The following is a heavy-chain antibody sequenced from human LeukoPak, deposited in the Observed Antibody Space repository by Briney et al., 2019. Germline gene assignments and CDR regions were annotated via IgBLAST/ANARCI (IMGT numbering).Heavy chain of an antibody. CDR2: IIPIFGTA. V-gene: IGHV1-69*13. D-gene: IGHD3-22*01. CDR3: ASGNYYDSSGSQPKFGY. CDR1: GGTFSSYT. Sequence: GASVKVSCKASGGTFSSYTISWVRQAPGQGLEWMGGIIPIFGTANYAQKFQGRVTITADESTSTAYMELSSLRSEDTAVYYCASGNYYDSSGSQPKFGYWGQGTLVTVSS. J-gene: IGHJ4*02.